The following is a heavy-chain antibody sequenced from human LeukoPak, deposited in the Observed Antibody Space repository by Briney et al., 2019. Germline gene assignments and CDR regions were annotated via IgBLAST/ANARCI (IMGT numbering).Heavy chain of an antibody. J-gene: IGHJ5*02. CDR3: ARAHPITWFGEFKDWFDP. Sequence: PSETLSLTCAVYGGSFSGYYWSWIRQPPGKGLEWIGEINHSGSTNYNPSLKSRVTISVDTSKNQFSLKLSSVTAADTAVYYCARAHPITWFGEFKDWFDPWGQGTLVTVSS. D-gene: IGHD3-10*01. V-gene: IGHV4-34*01. CDR2: INHSGST. CDR1: GGSFSGYY.